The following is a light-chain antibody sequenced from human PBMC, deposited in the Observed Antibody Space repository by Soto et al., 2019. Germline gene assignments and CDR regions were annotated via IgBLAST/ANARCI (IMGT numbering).Light chain of an antibody. Sequence: QSALTQPPSASGSPGQSVTISCTGPSSDVGGYLFVSWYQQHPGKAPKLIIFEVTKRPSGVPDRFSGSKSGNTASLTVSGLQVEYEADYYCSLSEGDNNVIFGGGTKLTVL. V-gene: IGLV2-8*01. CDR3: SLSEGDNNVI. CDR2: EVT. CDR1: SSDVGGYLF. J-gene: IGLJ2*01.